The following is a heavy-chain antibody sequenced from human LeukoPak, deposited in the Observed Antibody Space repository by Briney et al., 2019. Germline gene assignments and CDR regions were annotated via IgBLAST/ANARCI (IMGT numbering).Heavy chain of an antibody. V-gene: IGHV3-30-3*01. CDR1: GFTFSSYA. CDR3: ARDGALWFGELLDFDY. CDR2: ISYDGSNK. Sequence: GGSLRLSCAASGFTFSSYAMHWVRQAPGKGLEWVAVISYDGSNKYYADSVKGRFTISRDNSKNTLYLQMNSLRAEDTAVYYCARDGALWFGELLDFDYWGQGTLVTVSS. D-gene: IGHD3-10*01. J-gene: IGHJ4*02.